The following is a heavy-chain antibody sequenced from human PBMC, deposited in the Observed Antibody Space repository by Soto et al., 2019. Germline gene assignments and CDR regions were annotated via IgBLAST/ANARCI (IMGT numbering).Heavy chain of an antibody. Sequence: ASVKVSCKASGGTFSSYAISWVRQAPGQGLEWMGGIIPIFGDAGYAEKFQGRVTMTRNTSITTAYMELSILTSEDTAVYYCVRAGYYFGSGSHPYWGHGTLVTVSS. CDR1: GGTFSSYA. CDR2: IIPIFGDA. J-gene: IGHJ4*01. D-gene: IGHD3-10*01. V-gene: IGHV1-8*02. CDR3: VRAGYYFGSGSHPY.